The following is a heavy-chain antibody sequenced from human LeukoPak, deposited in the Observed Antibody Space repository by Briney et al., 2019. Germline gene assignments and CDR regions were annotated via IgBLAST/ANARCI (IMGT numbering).Heavy chain of an antibody. J-gene: IGHJ3*02. D-gene: IGHD3-22*01. CDR2: IYNGVNT. Sequence: SETLSLTCTVSGASVSSASYWTWIRQPPGKGVEWIAHIYNGVNTNYNPSLKSRVTISVDTSKNQFSLRLNSVTAADTAVYYCARAVYDNDAFDIWGQGTMVTVSS. CDR3: ARAVYDNDAFDI. V-gene: IGHV4-61*01. CDR1: GASVSSASY.